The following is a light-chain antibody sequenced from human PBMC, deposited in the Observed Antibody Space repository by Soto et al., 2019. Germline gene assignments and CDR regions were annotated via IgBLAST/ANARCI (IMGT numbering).Light chain of an antibody. CDR2: SAS. Sequence: DIQMTQSPSSVSASVGDRVTITCRASQGFSTWLAWYRRKPGRAPELLIYSASSLHSGVPSRFSGSGSGTDFPLTISSLQPEDFATYYCQQANSFPRTVSGGTEVEIK. J-gene: IGKJ4*01. CDR1: QGFSTW. CDR3: QQANSFPRT. V-gene: IGKV1-12*01.